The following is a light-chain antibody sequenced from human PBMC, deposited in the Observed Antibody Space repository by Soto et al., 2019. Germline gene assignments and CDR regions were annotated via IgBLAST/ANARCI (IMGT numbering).Light chain of an antibody. V-gene: IGKV3-20*01. CDR2: GAS. CDR1: QSVSSN. Sequence: EIVLTQSPSTLAVSPGERATLSCRASQSVSSNLAWYQQKPGQAPRLLIHGASTRATGTPARLSGSGSGTDFTLTISRLEPEDSAVYYCQQYGSSGTFGQGTKVDIK. CDR3: QQYGSSGT. J-gene: IGKJ1*01.